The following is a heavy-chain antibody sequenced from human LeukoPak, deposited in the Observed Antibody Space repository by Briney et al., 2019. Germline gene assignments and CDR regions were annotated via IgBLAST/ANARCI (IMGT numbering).Heavy chain of an antibody. D-gene: IGHD5-18*01. Sequence: PGGSLRLSCAASGFTFDDYAMHWVRQAPGKGLEWVSAISGSGGSTYYADSVKGRFTISRDNSKNTLYLQMNSLRAEDTAVYYCAKDRRTAMVTGFDYWGQGTLVTVSS. CDR3: AKDRRTAMVTGFDY. CDR2: ISGSGGST. V-gene: IGHV3-23*01. CDR1: GFTFDDYA. J-gene: IGHJ4*02.